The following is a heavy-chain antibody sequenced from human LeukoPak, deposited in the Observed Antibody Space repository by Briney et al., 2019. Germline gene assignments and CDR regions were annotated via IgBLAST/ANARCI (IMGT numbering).Heavy chain of an antibody. CDR2: INHSGST. J-gene: IGHJ6*02. V-gene: IGHV4-34*01. D-gene: IGHD6-13*01. CDR3: ARVLSSSSNYGMDV. Sequence: PSETLSLTCAVYGGSFSGYYWSWIRQPPGKGLEWIGEINHSGSTNYNPSLKSRVTISVDTSKNQFSLKLSSVTAADTAVYYCARVLSSSSNYGMDVWGQGTTVTVSS. CDR1: GGSFSGYY.